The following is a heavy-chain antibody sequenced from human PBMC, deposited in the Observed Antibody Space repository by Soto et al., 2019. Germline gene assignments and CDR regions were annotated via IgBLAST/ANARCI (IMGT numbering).Heavy chain of an antibody. CDR2: IYYSGST. J-gene: IGHJ4*02. V-gene: IGHV4-39*01. CDR1: GGSISSSSYY. CDR3: ARHGTQRPYDY. Sequence: QLQLQESGPGLVKPSETLSLTCTVSGGSISSSSYYWGWIRQPPGKGLEWIGSIYYSGSTYYNPSLKSRVTISVDTSKNQFSLKLSSVTAADTAVYYCARHGTQRPYDYWGQGTLVTVSS. D-gene: IGHD1-26*01.